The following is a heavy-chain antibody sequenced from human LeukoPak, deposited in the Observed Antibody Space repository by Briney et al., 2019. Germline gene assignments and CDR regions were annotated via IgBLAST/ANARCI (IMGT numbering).Heavy chain of an antibody. CDR1: GGSISSGGYS. Sequence: SETLSLTCAVSGGSISSGGYSWSWIRQPPGKGLEWIGYIYHSGSTYYNPSLKSRVTISVDRSKNQFSLKLSSVTAADTAVYYCARSTRATKKFDYWGQGTLVTVSS. J-gene: IGHJ4*02. D-gene: IGHD1-1*01. CDR3: ARSTRATKKFDY. CDR2: IYHSGST. V-gene: IGHV4-30-2*01.